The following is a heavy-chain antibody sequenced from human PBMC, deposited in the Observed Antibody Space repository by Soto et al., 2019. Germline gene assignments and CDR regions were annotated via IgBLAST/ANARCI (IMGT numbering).Heavy chain of an antibody. Sequence: EVQLVESAGGFVQRGGSLRLSCAASGFTFNYYWMHWVRPAPGQGLVWVSHIHSDGSSTTYADSVKGRFTISRDNAKNTLYLKMNSLRAEDTAVYYCARGDKGGFDLWGQGTTVTVSS. CDR2: IHSDGSST. CDR1: GFTFNYYW. J-gene: IGHJ3*01. CDR3: ARGDKGGFDL. V-gene: IGHV3-74*01. D-gene: IGHD2-21*02.